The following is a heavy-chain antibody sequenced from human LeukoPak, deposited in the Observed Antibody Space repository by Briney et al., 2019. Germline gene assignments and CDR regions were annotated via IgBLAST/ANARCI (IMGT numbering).Heavy chain of an antibody. CDR2: IYSGGST. CDR1: GFTVSSNY. D-gene: IGHD4-17*01. J-gene: IGHJ3*02. Sequence: PGGSLRLSCAASGFTVSSNYMSWVRQAPGKGLEWVSVIYSGGSTYYADSVKGRFTIFRDNAKNSLYLQMNSLRAEDTALYHCARSYGPHATDAFDIWGQGTMVSVSS. V-gene: IGHV3-53*01. CDR3: ARSYGPHATDAFDI.